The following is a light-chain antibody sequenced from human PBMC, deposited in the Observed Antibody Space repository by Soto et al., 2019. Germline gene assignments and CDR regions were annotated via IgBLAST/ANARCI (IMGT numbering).Light chain of an antibody. V-gene: IGLV2-14*01. CDR2: AVT. CDR1: SSDVGDYKY. CDR3: SSYKSSTTLVV. Sequence: QCALTQPASVCGSPGQTITISCTRTSSDVGDYKYVSWYQQKPGKAPKLLIYAVTNRPSGVSDRFSASKSGNTASLTISRLQPEDEAEYYCSSYKSSTTLVVFGGGTQLTV. J-gene: IGLJ3*02.